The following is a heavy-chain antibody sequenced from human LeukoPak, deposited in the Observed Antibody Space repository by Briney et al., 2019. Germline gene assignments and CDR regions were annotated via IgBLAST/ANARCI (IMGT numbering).Heavy chain of an antibody. CDR3: ARSRGGYFYY. J-gene: IGHJ4*02. CDR1: GYTFTSYG. D-gene: IGHD3-16*01. Sequence: GASVKVSCKASGYTFTSYGTSWVRQAPGQGLEWMGIINPSGGSTSYAQKFQGRVTMTRDTSTSTVYMELSSLRSEDTAVYYCARSRGGYFYYWGQGTLVTVSS. CDR2: INPSGGST. V-gene: IGHV1-46*01.